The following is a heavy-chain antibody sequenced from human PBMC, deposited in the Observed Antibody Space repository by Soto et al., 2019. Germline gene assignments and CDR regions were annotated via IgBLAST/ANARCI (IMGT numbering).Heavy chain of an antibody. D-gene: IGHD3-22*01. CDR3: ARVYYDSSGYHDDY. V-gene: IGHV1-8*01. J-gene: IGHJ4*02. Sequence: QVQLVQSGAEVKKPGASVKVSCKASGYTFTSYDINWVRQATGQGLEWMGWMNPNSGNTGYAQKFQGRVTMTRNTXXSTAYMELSSLRSEDTAVYYCARVYYDSSGYHDDYWGQGTLVTVSS. CDR2: MNPNSGNT. CDR1: GYTFTSYD.